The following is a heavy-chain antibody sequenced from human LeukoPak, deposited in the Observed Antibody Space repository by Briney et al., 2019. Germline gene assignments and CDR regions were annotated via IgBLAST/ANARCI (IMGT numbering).Heavy chain of an antibody. CDR3: ARAGLWFGETHYYYGMDV. CDR2: IIPIFGTA. V-gene: IGHV1-69*13. CDR1: GGTFSSYA. D-gene: IGHD3-10*01. J-gene: IGHJ6*02. Sequence: ASVKVSCKASGGTFSSYAISWVRQAPGQGLEWMGGIIPIFGTANYAQKFQGRVTITADESTSTAHMELSSLRSEDTAVYYCARAGLWFGETHYYYGMDVWGQGTTVTVSS.